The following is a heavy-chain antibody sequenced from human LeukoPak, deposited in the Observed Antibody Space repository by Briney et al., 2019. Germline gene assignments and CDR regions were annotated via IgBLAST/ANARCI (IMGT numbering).Heavy chain of an antibody. J-gene: IGHJ4*02. CDR2: MSYDGTNK. Sequence: GKTLRLSCAASGFTFSNYAMHWVRQAPGKGLEWVALMSYDGTNKYYADSVKGRFTISRDSSKNTLYLQMNSLTAEDTAVYYCARDPIQFSSGWAFDYGGQGTLVTVSS. CDR3: ARDPIQFSSGWAFDY. V-gene: IGHV3-30-3*01. CDR1: GFTFSNYA. D-gene: IGHD6-19*01.